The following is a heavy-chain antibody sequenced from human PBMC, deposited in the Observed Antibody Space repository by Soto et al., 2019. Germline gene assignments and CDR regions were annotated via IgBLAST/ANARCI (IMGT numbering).Heavy chain of an antibody. CDR1: GFTFSDYY. V-gene: IGHV3-11*01. CDR3: VREWVSQAARLDDYYCLDV. J-gene: IGHJ6*02. D-gene: IGHD6-6*01. Sequence: QVQLVESGGGLVKPGGSLRLSCEASGFTFSDYYMRWIRQAPGKGLEWVSYISSSGSTIYYADSVKGRFTISRYNDKNSLYLQTDRLRADDTAVYYCVREWVSQAARLDDYYCLDVGGRGDTVAVSS. CDR2: ISSSGSTI.